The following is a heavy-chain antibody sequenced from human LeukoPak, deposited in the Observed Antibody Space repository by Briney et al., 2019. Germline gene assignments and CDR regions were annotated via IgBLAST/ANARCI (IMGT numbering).Heavy chain of an antibody. V-gene: IGHV3-11*04. CDR3: ARGGILWFGELLSEDYYYYYYGMDV. D-gene: IGHD3-10*01. J-gene: IGHJ6*02. Sequence: GGPLRLSCAASGFTFSDYYMSWIRQAPGKGLEWVSYISSSGSTIYYADSVKGRFTISRDNAKNSLYLQMNSLRAEDTAVYYCARGGILWFGELLSEDYYYYYYGMDVWGQGTTVTVSS. CDR2: ISSSGSTI. CDR1: GFTFSDYY.